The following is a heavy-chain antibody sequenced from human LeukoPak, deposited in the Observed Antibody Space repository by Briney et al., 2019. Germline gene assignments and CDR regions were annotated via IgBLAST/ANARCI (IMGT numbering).Heavy chain of an antibody. Sequence: GGSLRLSCAASAFSFGSYAMIWVRQAPGKGLEWVSVIYPSSDEIRYAESVKGRFTVSRDNSKDTLSLQMNSLRAEDTAIYYCAKYSQAGDPFDYWGQGTLVAVSS. D-gene: IGHD7-27*01. V-gene: IGHV3-23*01. CDR2: IYPSSDEI. CDR3: AKYSQAGDPFDY. CDR1: AFSFGSYA. J-gene: IGHJ4*02.